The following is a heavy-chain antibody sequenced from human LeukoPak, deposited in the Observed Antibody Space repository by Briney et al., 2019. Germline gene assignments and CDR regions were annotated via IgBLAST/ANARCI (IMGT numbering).Heavy chain of an antibody. CDR1: GYTFTTYA. Sequence: GASVKVSCKTSGYTFTTYAISWVRQAPGQGLEWMGIINPSGGGTSYAQKFQGRVTMTRDTSTSTVYMELSSLRSEDTAVYYCARAQGETTMGIDYWGQGTLVTVSS. V-gene: IGHV1-46*01. CDR2: INPSGGGT. CDR3: ARAQGETTMGIDY. D-gene: IGHD5-18*01. J-gene: IGHJ4*02.